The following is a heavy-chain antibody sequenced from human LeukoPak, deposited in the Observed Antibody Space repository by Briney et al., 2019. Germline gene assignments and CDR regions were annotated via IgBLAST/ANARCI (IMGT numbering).Heavy chain of an antibody. CDR1: GGSTSSYY. V-gene: IGHV4-59*01. D-gene: IGHD5-12*01. J-gene: IGHJ4*02. Sequence: SETLSLTCTVSGGSTSSYYWSWIRQPPGKGLEWIGYIYYSGSTNYNPSLKSRVTISVDTSKNQFSLKLSSVTAADTAVYYCARRNGYEFDYWGQGTLVTVSS. CDR3: ARRNGYEFDY. CDR2: IYYSGST.